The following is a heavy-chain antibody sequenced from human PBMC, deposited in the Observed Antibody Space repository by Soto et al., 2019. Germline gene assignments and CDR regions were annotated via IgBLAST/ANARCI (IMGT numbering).Heavy chain of an antibody. Sequence: EVQLVESGRGLVQPGGSLRLSCAGSGFTFSNYWMHWVRQAPGKGLEWVSRIDHDGPTDYADSVRGRFTISRDNAENTLYLLMNSLRPEDTAVYYCVRDSHGDYWGQGTLVTVSS. V-gene: IGHV3-74*01. CDR3: VRDSHGDY. CDR1: GFTFSNYW. J-gene: IGHJ4*02. CDR2: IDHDGPT.